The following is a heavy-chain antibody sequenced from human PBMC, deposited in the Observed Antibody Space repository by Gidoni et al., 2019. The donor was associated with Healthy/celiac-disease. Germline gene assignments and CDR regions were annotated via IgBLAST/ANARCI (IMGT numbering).Heavy chain of an antibody. CDR2: INWNGGST. J-gene: IGHJ3*02. D-gene: IGHD3-3*01. Sequence: EVQLVESGGGVVRPGGSLRLSCAAPGYTLDDYGMSWVRQAPGKGLEWVSGINWNGGSTGYADSVKGRVTISRDNAKNSLYLQMNSLRAEDTALYYCARDRTIYVLGAFDIWGQGTMVTVSS. CDR3: ARDRTIYVLGAFDI. V-gene: IGHV3-20*04. CDR1: GYTLDDYG.